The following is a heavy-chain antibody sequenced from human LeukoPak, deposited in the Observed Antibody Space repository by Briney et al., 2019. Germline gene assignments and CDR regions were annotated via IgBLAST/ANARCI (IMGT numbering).Heavy chain of an antibody. V-gene: IGHV4-4*07. D-gene: IGHD2-2*01. CDR3: ARDGTASLRYQLLSSEVFDY. Sequence: SETLSLTCSVSGASISSYYWSWIRQPAGKGLEWIGRIYTSGSTYYNPSLKSRVTISVDTSKNQFSLKLSSVTAADTAVYYCARDGTASLRYQLLSSEVFDYWGQGTLVTVSS. J-gene: IGHJ4*02. CDR2: IYTSGST. CDR1: GASISSYY.